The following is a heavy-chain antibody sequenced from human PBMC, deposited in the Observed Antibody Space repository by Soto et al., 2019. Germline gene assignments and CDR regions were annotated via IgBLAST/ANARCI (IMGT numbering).Heavy chain of an antibody. CDR1: GFSFSTYA. Sequence: GGSLRLSXAASGFSFSTYAMHWVRQAPGKGLEWVAVIWYDGSKKYYADSVKGRFTISRDNSKNTVYFQMNRLRADDTAAYYCARVLLIREVVIMVLDFWGQGALVTVSS. CDR2: IWYDGSKK. V-gene: IGHV3-33*01. D-gene: IGHD3-10*01. J-gene: IGHJ4*02. CDR3: ARVLLIREVVIMVLDF.